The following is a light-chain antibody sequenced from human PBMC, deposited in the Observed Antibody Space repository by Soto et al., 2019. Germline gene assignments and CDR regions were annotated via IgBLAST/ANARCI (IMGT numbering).Light chain of an antibody. CDR2: DAS. J-gene: IGKJ1*01. Sequence: DIQLTQSPSTGSASVGDRVTITCRASQGITGWLAWYQQKPGKAPKLLIFDASTLESGVPPRFTGSGSGTEFTLSISNLQPDDFATYYCQQYQRYWTFGHGAKVDI. V-gene: IGKV1-5*01. CDR3: QQYQRYWT. CDR1: QGITGW.